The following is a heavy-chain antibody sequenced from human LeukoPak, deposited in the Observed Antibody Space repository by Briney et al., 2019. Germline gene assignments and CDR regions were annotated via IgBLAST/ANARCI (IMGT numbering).Heavy chain of an antibody. CDR2: ISSNGGST. V-gene: IGHV3-64*01. CDR3: ARAVYNWNYHWFDP. Sequence: AGGSLRLSCAASGFTFSSYAMHWARQAPGKGLEYVSAISSNGGSTYYANSVKGRFTISRDNSKNTLYLQMGSLRAEDMAVYYCARAVYNWNYHWFDPWGQGTLVTVSS. D-gene: IGHD1-7*01. CDR1: GFTFSSYA. J-gene: IGHJ5*02.